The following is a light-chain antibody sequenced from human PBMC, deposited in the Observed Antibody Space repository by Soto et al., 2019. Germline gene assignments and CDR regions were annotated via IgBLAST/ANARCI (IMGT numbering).Light chain of an antibody. CDR2: LEGSGSY. Sequence: QSVLTQSSSASASLGSSVKLTCTLSSGHSSYIIAWHQQQPGKAPRYLMKLEGSGSYNKGSGVPDRFSGSSSGADRYLTLSNLQFEDGADYYCETWDSNTHTVFGGGTKLTVL. CDR3: ETWDSNTHTV. CDR1: SGHSSYI. V-gene: IGLV4-60*02. J-gene: IGLJ3*02.